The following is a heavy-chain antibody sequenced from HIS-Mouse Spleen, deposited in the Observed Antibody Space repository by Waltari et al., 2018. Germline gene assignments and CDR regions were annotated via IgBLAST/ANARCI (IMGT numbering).Heavy chain of an antibody. J-gene: IGHJ4*02. CDR3: ARAYYYGSGSYYKGYFDY. D-gene: IGHD3-10*01. V-gene: IGHV4-39*07. Sequence: QLQLQESGPGLVKPSETLSLTCTVSGGSISSSSYYWGWIRQPPGKGLGWIGSIYYSGSTYYTPALKSRVTISVDTSKNQFSLKLSSVTAADTAVYYCARAYYYGSGSYYKGYFDYWGQGTLVTVSS. CDR2: IYYSGST. CDR1: GGSISSSSYY.